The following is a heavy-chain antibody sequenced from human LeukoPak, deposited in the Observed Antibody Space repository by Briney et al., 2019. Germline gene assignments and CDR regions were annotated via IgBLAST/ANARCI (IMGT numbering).Heavy chain of an antibody. Sequence: SETLSLTCTVSGGSISSSSYYWGWIRQPPGKGLEWIGSIYYSGSTYYNPSLKSQVTISVDTSKNQFSLKLSSVTAADTAVYYCARDITWFGELLSDYWGQGTLVTVSS. J-gene: IGHJ4*02. D-gene: IGHD3-10*01. CDR2: IYYSGST. V-gene: IGHV4-39*07. CDR3: ARDITWFGELLSDY. CDR1: GGSISSSSYY.